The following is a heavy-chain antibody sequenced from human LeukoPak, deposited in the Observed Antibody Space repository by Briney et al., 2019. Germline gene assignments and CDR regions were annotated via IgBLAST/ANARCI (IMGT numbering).Heavy chain of an antibody. J-gene: IGHJ4*02. V-gene: IGHV4-59*01. D-gene: IGHD1-1*01. CDR1: GGSISSYY. Sequence: PSETLSLTCTVSGGSISSYYWSWIRQPPGKGLEWIGYIYYSGSTNYNPSLKSRVTISVDTSKNQFSLKLSSVTAADTAVYYCARESVRPRPYFDYWGQGTLVTVSS. CDR2: IYYSGST. CDR3: ARESVRPRPYFDY.